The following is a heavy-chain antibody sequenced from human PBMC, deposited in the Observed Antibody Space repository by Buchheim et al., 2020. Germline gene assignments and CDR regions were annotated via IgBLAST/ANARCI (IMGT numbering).Heavy chain of an antibody. Sequence: EVQLVESGGGLIQPGGSLRLSCAASGFTFTTFWMHWVRQAPGKGLMWVSRINPDGSDRSYAASVRGRFTISRDNAENTLYLQMNSLRVEDTGVYSCAREVRGHAYFDTWGQGTL. CDR3: AREVRGHAYFDT. V-gene: IGHV3-74*01. CDR1: GFTFTTFW. J-gene: IGHJ4*02. CDR2: INPDGSDR.